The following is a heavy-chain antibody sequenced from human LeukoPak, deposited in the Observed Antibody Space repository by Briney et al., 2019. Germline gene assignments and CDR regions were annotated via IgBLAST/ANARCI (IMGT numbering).Heavy chain of an antibody. V-gene: IGHV3-11*04. CDR3: ARSVDTAIVNWFDP. J-gene: IGHJ5*02. CDR1: GFTFSDYY. Sequence: PGGSLRLSCAASGFTFSDYYMSWIRQAPGKGLDWVSYISGSGSAIYYADSVKGRFTISRDNAKNSLYLEMHSLRAEDTALYYCARSVDTAIVNWFDPWGQGTLVTVS. CDR2: ISGSGSAI. D-gene: IGHD5-18*01.